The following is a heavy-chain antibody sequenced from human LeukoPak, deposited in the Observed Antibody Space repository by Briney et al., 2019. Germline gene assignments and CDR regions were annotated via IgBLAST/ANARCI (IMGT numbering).Heavy chain of an antibody. D-gene: IGHD6-19*01. CDR3: ALTRGSSGWYGGTFDY. V-gene: IGHV3-23*01. CDR2: LSGSGGST. CDR1: GFTFSSYA. J-gene: IGHJ4*02. Sequence: GGSLRLSCAASGFTFSSYAMSWVRQAPGKGLEWVSALSGSGGSTYYADSVKGRFTISRDNSKNTLYLQMNSLRAEDTAVYYCALTRGSSGWYGGTFDYWGQGTLVTVSS.